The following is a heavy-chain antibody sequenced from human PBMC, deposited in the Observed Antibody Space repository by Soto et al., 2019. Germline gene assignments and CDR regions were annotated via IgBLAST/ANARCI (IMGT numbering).Heavy chain of an antibody. CDR1: GGSISSGGYS. Sequence: QLXLXXSGSGLVKPSQTLSLTCAVSGGSISSGGYSWSWIRQPPGKGLEWIGYIYHSGSTYYNPSLKSRVTISVDRSKNQFSLKLSSVTAADTAVYYCARVPDRWGQGTLVTVSS. J-gene: IGHJ5*02. CDR3: ARVPDR. CDR2: IYHSGST. D-gene: IGHD2-2*01. V-gene: IGHV4-30-2*01.